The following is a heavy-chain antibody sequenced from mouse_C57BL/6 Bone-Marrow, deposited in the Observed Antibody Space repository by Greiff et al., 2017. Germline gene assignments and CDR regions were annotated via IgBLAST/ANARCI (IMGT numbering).Heavy chain of an antibody. D-gene: IGHD4-1*01. CDR1: GYSFTGYY. CDR2: INPSTGGT. Sequence: VQLQQSGPELVKPGASVKISCKASGYSFTGYYMNWVKQSPEKSLEWIGEINPSTGGTTYNQKFKAKATLTVDKSSSTAYMQLKSLTSEDSAVYYCARHPWDRYFDDWGQGTTLTVSS. J-gene: IGHJ2*01. CDR3: ARHPWDRYFDD. V-gene: IGHV1-42*01.